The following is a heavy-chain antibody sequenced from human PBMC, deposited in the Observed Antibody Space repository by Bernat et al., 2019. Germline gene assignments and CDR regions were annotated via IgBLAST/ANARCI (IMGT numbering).Heavy chain of an antibody. CDR3: AKIRDGSGYYPAAFDI. CDR1: GFTFDDYA. Sequence: EVQLVESGGGLVQPGRSLRLSCAASGFTFDDYAMHWVRQAPGKGLEWVSGISWDSGSTGYADSVKGRFTISRDNAKTSLSLQMNNLRAEDTALYYCAKIRDGSGYYPAAFDIWGQGTMVTVSS. CDR2: ISWDSGST. D-gene: IGHD3-22*01. V-gene: IGHV3-9*01. J-gene: IGHJ3*02.